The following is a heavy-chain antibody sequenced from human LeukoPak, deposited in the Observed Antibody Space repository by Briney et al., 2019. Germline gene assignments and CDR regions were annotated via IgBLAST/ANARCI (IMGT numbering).Heavy chain of an antibody. Sequence: PAGYLRLSCAASGFTFSTYGRLWVRQAPGKGLKWVAVMSYDRSNRFYADSVKGRFTISRDNSKNTLYLQMNSLRAEDTAVYYCAKGSGDKPIDIDYWGEGTLVTVSS. CDR3: AKGSGDKPIDIDY. CDR2: MSYDRSNR. V-gene: IGHV3-30*18. CDR1: GFTFSTYG. J-gene: IGHJ4*02. D-gene: IGHD3-10*01.